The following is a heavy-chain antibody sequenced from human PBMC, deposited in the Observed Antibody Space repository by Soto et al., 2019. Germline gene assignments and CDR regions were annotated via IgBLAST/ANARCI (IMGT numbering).Heavy chain of an antibody. V-gene: IGHV1-46*01. J-gene: IGHJ4*02. Sequence: ASVKVSCKASGYTFTSYFMHWVRQAPGQGLEWMGIIHPRGGSTNYAQKFQDRVTMTWDTSTSTVYMDLSRLTSDDTAVYYCARAPYSSSSFFFDYWGQGTLVTV. CDR2: IHPRGGST. CDR3: ARAPYSSSSFFFDY. D-gene: IGHD5-12*01. CDR1: GYTFTSYF.